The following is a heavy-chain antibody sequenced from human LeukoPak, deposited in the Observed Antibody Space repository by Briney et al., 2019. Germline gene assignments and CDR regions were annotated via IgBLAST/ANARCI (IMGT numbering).Heavy chain of an antibody. V-gene: IGHV3-20*04. J-gene: IGHJ4*02. CDR1: GFTFDDYG. CDR3: AKDLGFWSKPDFDY. CDR2: INWNGGST. D-gene: IGHD3-3*01. Sequence: GGSMTLSCAASGFTFDDYGMSWVRQAPGKGLEWVSGINWNGGSTGYADSVKGRFTISRDNAKNSLYLQMNSLRAEDTALYYCAKDLGFWSKPDFDYWGQGTLVTVSS.